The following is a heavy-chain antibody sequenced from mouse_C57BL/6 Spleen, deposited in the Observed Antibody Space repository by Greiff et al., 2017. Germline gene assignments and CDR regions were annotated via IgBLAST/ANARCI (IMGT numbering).Heavy chain of an antibody. J-gene: IGHJ4*01. Sequence: QVQLKESGAELVRPGTSVKVSCKASGYAFTNYLIEWVKQRPGQGLEWIGVINPGSGGTNYNEKFKGKATLTADKSSSTAYMQLSSLTSEDSAVYFCARGDGNYDAMDYWGQGTSVTVSS. CDR2: INPGSGGT. CDR3: ARGDGNYDAMDY. D-gene: IGHD2-1*01. CDR1: GYAFTNYL. V-gene: IGHV1-54*01.